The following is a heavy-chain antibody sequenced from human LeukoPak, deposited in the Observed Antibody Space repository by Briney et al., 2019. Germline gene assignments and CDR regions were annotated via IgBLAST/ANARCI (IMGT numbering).Heavy chain of an antibody. CDR2: IYTSGST. CDR3: ARRLDYYDSSGYKYYFDY. J-gene: IGHJ4*02. Sequence: SETLSLTCTVSGGSISSYYWSWIRQPAGKGLEWIGRIYTSGSTNYNPSLKSRVTMSVDTSKNQFSLKLSSVTAADTAVYYCARRLDYYDSSGYKYYFDYWGQGTLVTVSS. CDR1: GGSISSYY. V-gene: IGHV4-4*07. D-gene: IGHD3-22*01.